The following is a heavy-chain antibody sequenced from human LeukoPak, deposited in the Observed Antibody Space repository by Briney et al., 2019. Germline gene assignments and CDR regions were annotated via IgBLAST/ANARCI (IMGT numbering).Heavy chain of an antibody. CDR1: GGTFSSYA. J-gene: IGHJ6*02. D-gene: IGHD6-19*01. CDR2: IIPILGIA. V-gene: IGHV1-69*04. Sequence: SVKVSCKASGGTFSSYAISWVRQAPGQGLEWMGRIIPILGIANYAQKFQGRVTITADKSTSTAYMELSSLRSEDAAVYYCASSSSGWYGMDVWGQGTTVTVSS. CDR3: ASSSSGWYGMDV.